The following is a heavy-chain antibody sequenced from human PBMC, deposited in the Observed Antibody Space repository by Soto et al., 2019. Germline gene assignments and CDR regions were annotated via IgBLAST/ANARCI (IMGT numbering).Heavy chain of an antibody. CDR2: IYYSGST. Sequence: SETLSLICTVSGGCISSGDYYWSWIRQPPGKGLEWIGYIYYSGSTYYNPSLKSRVTISVDTSKNQFSLKLSSVTAADTAVYYCARAGTPLWFGELSLDYWGQGTLVTVSS. D-gene: IGHD3-10*01. V-gene: IGHV4-30-4*01. CDR3: ARAGTPLWFGELSLDY. J-gene: IGHJ4*02. CDR1: GGCISSGDYY.